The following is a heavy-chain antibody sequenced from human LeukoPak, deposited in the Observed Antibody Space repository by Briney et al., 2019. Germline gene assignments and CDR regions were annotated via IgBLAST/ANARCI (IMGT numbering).Heavy chain of an antibody. V-gene: IGHV3-30*01. D-gene: IGHD6-13*01. CDR2: ISYDGSNK. J-gene: IGHJ5*02. CDR1: GFTFSSYA. CDR3: ARASYSSSWYGGGWFDP. Sequence: PGRSLRLSCAASGFTFSSYAMHWVRQAPGKGLEWMAVISYDGSNKYYADSVKGRFTISRDNSKNALYLQMNSLRAEDTAVYYCARASYSSSWYGGGWFDPWGQGTLVTVSS.